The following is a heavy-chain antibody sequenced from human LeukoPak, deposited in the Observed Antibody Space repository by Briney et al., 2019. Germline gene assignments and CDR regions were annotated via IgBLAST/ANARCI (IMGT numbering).Heavy chain of an antibody. CDR2: IWYDGSNK. J-gene: IGHJ6*02. D-gene: IGHD3-22*01. CDR1: GFTFSSYG. Sequence: GGSLRLSCEASGFTFSSYGMHWVRQAPGKGLEWVAVIWYDGSNKYYADSVKGRFTISRDNSKNTLYLQMNSLRAEDTAVYYCARVLVTTDYYYYGMDVWGQGTTVTVSS. CDR3: ARVLVTTDYYYYGMDV. V-gene: IGHV3-33*01.